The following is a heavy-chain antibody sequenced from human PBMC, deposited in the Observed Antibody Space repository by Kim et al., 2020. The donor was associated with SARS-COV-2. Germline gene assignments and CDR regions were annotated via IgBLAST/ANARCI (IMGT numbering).Heavy chain of an antibody. J-gene: IGHJ4*02. V-gene: IGHV3-23*01. CDR3: ANPRGGVTDF. Sequence: SYADAVKGRFTHSRDNPKNTLYMQTNSLGAEDTAVYYCANPRGGVTDFWGQGTLVTVSS. D-gene: IGHD2-21*02.